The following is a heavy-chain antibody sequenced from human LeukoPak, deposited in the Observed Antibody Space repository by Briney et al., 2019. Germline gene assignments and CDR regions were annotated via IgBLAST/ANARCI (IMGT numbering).Heavy chain of an antibody. CDR1: GYTFTSYG. CDR3: ARSPTAAGLDY. J-gene: IGHJ4*02. V-gene: IGHV1-18*01. Sequence: ASVKVSCKASGYTFTSYGISWVRQAPGQGLEWMGWISAYNGNTNYAQKFQGRVTMTRDTSISTAYMELSRLRSDDTAVYYCARSPTAAGLDYWGQGTLVTVSS. D-gene: IGHD6-13*01. CDR2: ISAYNGNT.